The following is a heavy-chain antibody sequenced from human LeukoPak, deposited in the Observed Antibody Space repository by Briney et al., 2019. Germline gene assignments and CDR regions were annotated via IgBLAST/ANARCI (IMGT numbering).Heavy chain of an antibody. Sequence: KPSETLSLTCVVSGYSISSGYHWGWIRQPPGKGLEWIGSVYRSGTTYYDPSFKSRVTISVDTSKNQISLKVRSVTAADTAVYYCAIHDYGDRDAFDIWGQGTMVTVSS. CDR1: GYSISSGYH. CDR3: AIHDYGDRDAFDI. D-gene: IGHD4-17*01. V-gene: IGHV4-38-2*01. CDR2: VYRSGTT. J-gene: IGHJ3*02.